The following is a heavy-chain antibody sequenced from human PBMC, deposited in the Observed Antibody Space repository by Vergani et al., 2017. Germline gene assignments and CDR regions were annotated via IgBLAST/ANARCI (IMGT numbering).Heavy chain of an antibody. CDR2: INHSRST. J-gene: IGHJ4*02. V-gene: IGHV4-34*01. CDR3: ARRVIYSSGWYFDY. D-gene: IGHD3-22*01. CDR1: GGSFSGYY. Sequence: QVQLQQWGAGLLKPSETLSLTCGVYGGSFSGYYWSWIRQPPGKGLEWIGEINHSRSTNYNPSLKSRVTISADTSKNQFSLKLTCMTAADTAVYYCARRVIYSSGWYFDYWGQGTLVTVSS.